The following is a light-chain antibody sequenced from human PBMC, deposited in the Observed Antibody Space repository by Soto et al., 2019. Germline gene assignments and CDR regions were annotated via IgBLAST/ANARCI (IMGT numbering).Light chain of an antibody. CDR3: QQYDSTPPT. V-gene: IGKV3-20*01. CDR2: GAS. J-gene: IGKJ1*01. Sequence: EIVLTQSPGTLSLSPGERATLSCRASQSVNSNYLAWYQRKPGQAPRLLIYGASNRATDIPYRFSASGSGTDLTLTITRPEAEDFAVYYCQQYDSTPPTFGQGTKVEVK. CDR1: QSVNSNY.